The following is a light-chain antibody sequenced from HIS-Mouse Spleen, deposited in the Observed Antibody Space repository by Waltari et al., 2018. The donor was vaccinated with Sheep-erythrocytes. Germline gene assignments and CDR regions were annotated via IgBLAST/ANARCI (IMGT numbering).Light chain of an antibody. Sequence: AIQMTQSPSCLSASVGARVTITCRASQGIRNDLGWYQQKPGKAPKLLIYAASSLQSGVPSRFSGSGSGTDFTLTISSLQPEDFATYYCLQDYNYPYTFGQGTKLEIK. J-gene: IGKJ2*01. CDR2: AAS. CDR3: LQDYNYPYT. V-gene: IGKV1-6*01. CDR1: QGIRND.